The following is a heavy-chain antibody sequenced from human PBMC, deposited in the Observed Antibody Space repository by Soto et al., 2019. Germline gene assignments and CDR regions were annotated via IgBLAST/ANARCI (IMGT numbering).Heavy chain of an antibody. D-gene: IGHD6-6*01. J-gene: IGHJ6*02. Sequence: QVQLVESGGGVVQPGRSLRLSCAASGFTFSSYGMHWVRQAPGKGLEWVAVISYDGSNKYYADSVKGRFTISRDNSKNTLYLQMNSRRAEDTAVYYCAKPYQAARRRINYYYYYGMDVWGQGTTVTVSS. V-gene: IGHV3-30*18. CDR1: GFTFSSYG. CDR2: ISYDGSNK. CDR3: AKPYQAARRRINYYYYYGMDV.